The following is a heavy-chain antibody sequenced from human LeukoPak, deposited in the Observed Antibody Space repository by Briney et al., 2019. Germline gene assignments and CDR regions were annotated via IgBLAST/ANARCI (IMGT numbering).Heavy chain of an antibody. V-gene: IGHV3-23*01. CDR1: GFTFSSYT. CDR2: ISGSGGST. J-gene: IGHJ4*02. D-gene: IGHD3-3*01. Sequence: GGSLRLSCAASGFTFSSYTMSWVRQAPGKGLEWVSAISGSGGSTYYADSVKGRFTISRDNSKNTLYLQMNSLRAEDTAVYYCAKRPDFWSGSIDYWGQGTLVTVSS. CDR3: AKRPDFWSGSIDY.